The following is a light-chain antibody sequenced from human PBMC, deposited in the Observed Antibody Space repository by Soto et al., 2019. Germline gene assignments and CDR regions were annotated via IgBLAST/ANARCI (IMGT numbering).Light chain of an antibody. Sequence: EIVLTQSPGTLSLSPGERATLSCRASQSVSSSFLAWYQQKPGQAPRLLIYGASSRATGIPDRFSGSGSGTDFTLTISRLEPEDLAVYYSQQYDSSPLTFGGGTKVEIK. CDR2: GAS. J-gene: IGKJ4*01. CDR3: QQYDSSPLT. V-gene: IGKV3-20*01. CDR1: QSVSSSF.